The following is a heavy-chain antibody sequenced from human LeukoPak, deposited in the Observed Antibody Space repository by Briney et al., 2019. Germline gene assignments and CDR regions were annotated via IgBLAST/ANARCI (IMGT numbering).Heavy chain of an antibody. D-gene: IGHD6-13*01. CDR3: AKDRRRIAAIDY. J-gene: IGHJ4*02. CDR2: IRYDGSNK. CDR1: GFTFSSYG. V-gene: IGHV3-30*02. Sequence: PGGSLRLSCAASGFTFSSYGMHWVRQAPGKGLEWVAFIRYDGSNKYYADSVKGRFTISRDNSKNTLYLQMNSLRAEDTAVYYCAKDRRRIAAIDYWGQGTLVTVSS.